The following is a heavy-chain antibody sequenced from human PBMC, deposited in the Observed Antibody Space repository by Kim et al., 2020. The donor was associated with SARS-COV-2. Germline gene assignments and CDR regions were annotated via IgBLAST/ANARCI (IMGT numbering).Heavy chain of an antibody. J-gene: IGHJ5*01. V-gene: IGHV4-39*01. Sequence: SETLSLTCTVSGGSVATRDYYWSWIRQPPGGGLEWIANTFWHGNTFYNPFLESRVSFSIDTSKNQFSLTLTFVAAADTGFYYCARTYDS. CDR3: ARTYDS. CDR2: TFWHGNT. CDR1: GGSVATRDYY.